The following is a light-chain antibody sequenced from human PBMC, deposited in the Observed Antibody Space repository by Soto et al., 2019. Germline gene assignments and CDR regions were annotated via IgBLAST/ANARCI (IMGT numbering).Light chain of an antibody. CDR1: QSISSY. CDR3: RQSYSTPWT. V-gene: IGKV1-39*01. J-gene: IGKJ1*01. Sequence: DIQMTQSPSSLSASVGDRVTITCRASQSISSYLNWYQQKPGKAPKLMIYAASSLQSGVPSRFSGSGSVTDFTLTINSLQPEDVATYYCRQSYSTPWTFGQGTKVDIK. CDR2: AAS.